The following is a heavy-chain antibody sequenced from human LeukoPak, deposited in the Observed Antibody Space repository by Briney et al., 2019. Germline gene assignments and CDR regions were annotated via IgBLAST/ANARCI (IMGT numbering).Heavy chain of an antibody. CDR2: MNPNSGNT. J-gene: IGHJ5*02. Sequence: GASVKASCKASGYTFTSYAIHWVRQAPGQRLEWMGWMNPNSGNTGYAQKFQGRVTMTRNTSISTAYMELSSLRSEDTAVYYCARVSTPFYYDISFDPWGQGTLVTVSS. CDR3: ARVSTPFYYDISFDP. D-gene: IGHD3-9*01. CDR1: GYTFTSYA. V-gene: IGHV1-8*02.